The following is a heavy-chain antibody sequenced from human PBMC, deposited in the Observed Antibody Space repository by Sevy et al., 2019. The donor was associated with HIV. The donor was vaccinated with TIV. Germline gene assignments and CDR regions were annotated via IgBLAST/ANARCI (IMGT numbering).Heavy chain of an antibody. CDR1: GFTFSGYS. CDR2: ISSSSSYI. J-gene: IGHJ4*02. V-gene: IGHV3-21*01. Sequence: GGSLRLSCAASGFTFSGYSMNWVRQAPGKGLEWVSSISSSSSYIYYADSVKGRFTISRDNAKNSLYLQMNSLRAEDTAVYYCASTCSGGSCYYDYWGQGTLVTVSS. CDR3: ASTCSGGSCYYDY. D-gene: IGHD2-15*01.